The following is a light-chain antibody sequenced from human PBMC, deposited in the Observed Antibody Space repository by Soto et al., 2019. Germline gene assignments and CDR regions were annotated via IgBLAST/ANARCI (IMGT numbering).Light chain of an antibody. Sequence: QSALTQPASVSGSPGQSITISCTRTSNDFGTYYFVSWYQQHPAKAPKLIIYDGTERPSGVSNRFSGSKSGNTASLTSSGLQAEDEAHYFCGSYATYNMILGGGTKLTVL. CDR3: GSYATYNMI. CDR2: DGT. CDR1: SNDFGTYYF. V-gene: IGLV2-23*01. J-gene: IGLJ2*01.